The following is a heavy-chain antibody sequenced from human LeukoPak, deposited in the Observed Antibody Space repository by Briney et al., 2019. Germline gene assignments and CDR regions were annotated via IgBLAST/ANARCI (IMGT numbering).Heavy chain of an antibody. J-gene: IGHJ5*02. D-gene: IGHD4-23*01. CDR1: GFTFSSYT. Sequence: PGGSLRLSCAASGFTFSSYTMNWVRQAPGKGLEWVSYVSSSSSTIYYADSMKGRFTISRDNAKNSLYLQMNSLRAEDTAVYYCARAGYGGSTTGWFDPWGQGTLVTVSS. CDR2: VSSSSSTI. CDR3: ARAGYGGSTTGWFDP. V-gene: IGHV3-48*04.